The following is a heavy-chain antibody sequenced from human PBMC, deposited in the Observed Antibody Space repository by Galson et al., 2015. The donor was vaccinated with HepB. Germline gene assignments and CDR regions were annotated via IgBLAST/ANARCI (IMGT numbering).Heavy chain of an antibody. D-gene: IGHD2-15*01. Sequence: SVKVSCKASGGTFSSYAISWVRQAPGQGLEWMGRIIPILGIANYAQKFQGRVTITADKSTSTAYMELSSLRSEDTAVYYCARDQARYCSGGSCYSAAFDIWGQGTMVTVSS. CDR3: ARDQARYCSGGSCYSAAFDI. V-gene: IGHV1-69*04. J-gene: IGHJ3*02. CDR2: IIPILGIA. CDR1: GGTFSSYA.